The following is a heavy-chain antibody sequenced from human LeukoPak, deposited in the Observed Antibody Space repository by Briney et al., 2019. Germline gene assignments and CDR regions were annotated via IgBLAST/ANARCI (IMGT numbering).Heavy chain of an antibody. V-gene: IGHV4-61*01. D-gene: IGHD5-24*01. CDR2: IYYSGST. CDR1: GGSVSSGSYY. J-gene: IGHJ4*02. CDR3: AREEMATGNFDY. Sequence: SETLSLTCTVSGGSVSSGSYYWSWIRQPPGKGLEWIGYIYYSGSTNYNPSLKSRVTISVDTSKNQFSLKLSSVTAADTAVYYCAREEMATGNFDYWGQGTLVTVSS.